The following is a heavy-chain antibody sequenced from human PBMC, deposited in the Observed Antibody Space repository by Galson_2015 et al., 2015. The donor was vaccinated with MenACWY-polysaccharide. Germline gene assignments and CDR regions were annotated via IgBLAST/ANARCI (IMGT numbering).Heavy chain of an antibody. J-gene: IGHJ4*02. V-gene: IGHV3-74*01. Sequence: SLRLSCAASGFTFSTYWMHWVRQAPGKGLVWVSRIKSGSSTNYADSVKGRFTISRDNAKNTLYLQMNSLRAEDTALYYCARGYSAYDWGQGTLVTVSA. CDR2: IKSGSST. CDR1: GFTFSTYW. CDR3: ARGYSAYD. D-gene: IGHD5-12*01.